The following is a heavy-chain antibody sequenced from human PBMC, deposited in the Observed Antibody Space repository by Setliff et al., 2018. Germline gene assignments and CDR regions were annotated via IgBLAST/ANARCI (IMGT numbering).Heavy chain of an antibody. D-gene: IGHD4-17*01. CDR2: IWDDGGNK. CDR1: GFTFSTYR. Sequence: GGSLRLSCAASGFTFSTYRMHWVRQAPGKGLEWVAVIWDDGGNKYHADSVKGRFTISRDNSKNSLYLQMNSLRAEDTAVYYCARLRKDYGDYYYFDYWGQGTLVTVSS. CDR3: ARLRKDYGDYYYFDY. J-gene: IGHJ4*02. V-gene: IGHV3-33*08.